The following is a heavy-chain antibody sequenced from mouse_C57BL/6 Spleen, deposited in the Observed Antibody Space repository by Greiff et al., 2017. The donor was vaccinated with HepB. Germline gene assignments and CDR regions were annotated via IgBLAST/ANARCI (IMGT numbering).Heavy chain of an antibody. V-gene: IGHV1-18*01. D-gene: IGHD1-1*01. CDR2: INPNNGGT. Sequence: EVQLQESGPELVKPGASVKIPCKASGYTFTDYNMDWVKQSHGKSLEWIGDINPNNGGTIYNQKFKGKATLTVDKSSSTAYMELRSLTSEDTAVYYCARGGYYYGSSHWYFDVWGTGTTVTVSS. CDR1: GYTFTDYN. J-gene: IGHJ1*03. CDR3: ARGGYYYGSSHWYFDV.